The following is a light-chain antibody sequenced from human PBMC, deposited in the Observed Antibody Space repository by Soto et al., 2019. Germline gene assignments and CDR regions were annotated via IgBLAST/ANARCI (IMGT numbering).Light chain of an antibody. J-gene: IGLJ1*01. V-gene: IGLV2-14*01. CDR3: GSYRSNIYV. CDR1: SCDVGGYKF. CDR2: EVS. Sequence: QSVLTQPASVSGSPGQSITIYCTGTSCDVGGYKFVSWYQQHPGKAPKLMIYEVSNRPSGVSSRFSGSKSGNTASLTISGVQAEDEADYLWGSYRSNIYVFAYGTTVIV.